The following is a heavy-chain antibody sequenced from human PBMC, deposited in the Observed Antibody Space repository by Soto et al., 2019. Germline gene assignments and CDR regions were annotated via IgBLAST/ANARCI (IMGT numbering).Heavy chain of an antibody. J-gene: IGHJ1*01. CDR2: ISGYNGNT. V-gene: IGHV1-18*01. Sequence: QINLVQAGPEVKKPAASVKVSCKASGYTFSNYGIHWVRQTRGQGLEWMGWISGYNGNTNSAPRFQDRDTMTTDTSTSTADMELTRVRLDDAVVYYGLQGRGNTALGQWGQGTLVSVSS. CDR3: LQGRGNTALGQ. D-gene: IGHD5-18*01. CDR1: GYTFSNYG.